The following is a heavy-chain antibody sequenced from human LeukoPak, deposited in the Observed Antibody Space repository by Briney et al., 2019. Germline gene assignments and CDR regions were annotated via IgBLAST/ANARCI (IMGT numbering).Heavy chain of an antibody. D-gene: IGHD3-3*02. J-gene: IGHJ4*02. CDR1: GGSISSSSYY. V-gene: IGHV4-39*07. CDR2: IYYSGST. Sequence: PSETLSLTCTVSGGSISSSSYYWGWIRQPPGKGLEWIGSIYYSGSTYYNPSLKSRVTISVDTSKNQFSLKLSSVTAADTAVYYCARSGGGHFWSGYYFDYWGQGTLVTVSS. CDR3: ARSGGGHFWSGYYFDY.